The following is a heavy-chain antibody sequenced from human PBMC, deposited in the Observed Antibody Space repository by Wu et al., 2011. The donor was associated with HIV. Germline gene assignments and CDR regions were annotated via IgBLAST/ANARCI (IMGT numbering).Heavy chain of an antibody. J-gene: IGHJ1*01. D-gene: IGHD3-10*01. V-gene: IGHV1-18*01. CDR1: GYTFTSYG. Sequence: QVQLVQSGAEVKKPGASVRVSCKASGYTFTSYGISWVRQAPGQGLEWMGWISANNGDTNYAQKLQGRVTMTTDTFASTAYMELRSLRSDDTAVYYCARDASRGVPQHWGQGTLVTVSS. CDR2: ISANNGDT. CDR3: ARDASRGVPQH.